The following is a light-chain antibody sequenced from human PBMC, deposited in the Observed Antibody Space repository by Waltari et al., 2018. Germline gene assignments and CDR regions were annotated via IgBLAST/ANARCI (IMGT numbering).Light chain of an antibody. CDR1: QSLLYSNGYNY. J-gene: IGKJ2*01. Sequence: DIVMTQSPPSLTVTPGEAASIPCRSSQSLLYSNGYNYVDWYLQKPGQSPQLLIYLGSNRASGVPDRFSGGGSDTDFTLKISRVEAEDVGVYYCEQTLHTPYTFGQGTNLEIK. V-gene: IGKV2-28*01. CDR2: LGS. CDR3: EQTLHTPYT.